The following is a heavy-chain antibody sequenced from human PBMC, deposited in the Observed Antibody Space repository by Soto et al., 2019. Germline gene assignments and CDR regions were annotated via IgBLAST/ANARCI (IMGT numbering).Heavy chain of an antibody. V-gene: IGHV3-15*01. Sequence: PVGSLRLSCAASGFTFGNAWMSWVRQAPGKGLEWVGRIKSKTDGGTTDYAAPVKGRFTISRDDSKNTLYLQMNSLKTEDTAVYYCTTYQIVSLFDNWGQGTLVTVSP. CDR3: TTYQIVSLFDN. D-gene: IGHD3-16*02. CDR1: GFTFGNAW. CDR2: IKSKTDGGTT. J-gene: IGHJ4*02.